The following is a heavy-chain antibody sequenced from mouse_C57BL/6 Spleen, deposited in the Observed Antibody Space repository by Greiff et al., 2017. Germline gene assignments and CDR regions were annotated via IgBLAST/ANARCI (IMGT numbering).Heavy chain of an antibody. CDR2: IYPGSGST. CDR3: GREEEGTWFAY. V-gene: IGHV1-55*01. CDR1: GYTFTSYW. J-gene: IGHJ3*01. Sequence: QVQLQQPGAELVKPGASVKMSCKASGYTFTSYWITWVKQRPGQGLEWIGDIYPGSGSTNYNEKFKSKATLTVDISSSTAYMQLRSLTSEDAAVYDSGREEEGTWFAYWGQGTLVTVSA.